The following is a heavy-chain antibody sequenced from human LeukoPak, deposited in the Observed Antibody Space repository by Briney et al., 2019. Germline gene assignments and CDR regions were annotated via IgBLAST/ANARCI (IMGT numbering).Heavy chain of an antibody. CDR2: ICGSGGST. V-gene: IGHV3-23*01. Sequence: GGSLRLSCAASGFTFSSYAMSWVRQAPGKGLEWVSAICGSGGSTYYADSVKGRFTISRDNSKNTLYLQMNSLRAEDTAVYYCAKDQYYYDSSGAAFDIWGQGTMVTVSS. D-gene: IGHD3-22*01. CDR1: GFTFSSYA. CDR3: AKDQYYYDSSGAAFDI. J-gene: IGHJ3*02.